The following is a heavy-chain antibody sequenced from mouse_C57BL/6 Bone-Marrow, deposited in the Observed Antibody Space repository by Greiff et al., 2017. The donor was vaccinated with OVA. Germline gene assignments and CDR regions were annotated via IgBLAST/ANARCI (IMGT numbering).Heavy chain of an antibody. CDR3: ARSYYGNYGYFDV. CDR1: GYSFTGYY. V-gene: IGHV1-31*01. Sequence: EVKLMESGPELVKPGASVKISCKASGYSFTGYYMHWVKQSHGNILDWIGYIYPYNGVSSYNQKFKGKATLTVDKSSSTAYMELRSLTSEDSAVYYCARSYYGNYGYFDVWGTGTTVTVSS. CDR2: IYPYNGVS. D-gene: IGHD2-1*01. J-gene: IGHJ1*03.